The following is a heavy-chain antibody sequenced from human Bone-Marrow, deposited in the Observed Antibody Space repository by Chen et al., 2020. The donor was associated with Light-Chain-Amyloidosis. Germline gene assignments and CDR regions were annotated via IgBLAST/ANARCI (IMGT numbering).Heavy chain of an antibody. CDR1: GYRFSDYS. Sequence: QVQLVQSGSELRRPGASVNISCKISGYRFSDYSLNWVQQTPGHGLEFMGWINTNTGRPTYAQGFTGRFVFSVDTSVSTAYLHITDLKSEDTGTYYCARDPWGAGSAFDVWGRGKHVTVSA. V-gene: IGHV7-4-1*02. J-gene: IGHJ3*01. CDR2: INTNTGRP. D-gene: IGHD7-27*01. CDR3: ARDPWGAGSAFDV.